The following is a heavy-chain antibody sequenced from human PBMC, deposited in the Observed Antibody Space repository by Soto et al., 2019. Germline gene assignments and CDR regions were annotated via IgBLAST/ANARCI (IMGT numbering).Heavy chain of an antibody. CDR1: GFTFSSYA. D-gene: IGHD6-13*01. Sequence: EVQLLESGGGLVQPEGSLRLSCAASGFTFSSYAMSWVRQAQGKGLEWVSAISGSGGSTYYADSVKGRFTISRDNSKNTLYLQMNSLRAEDTAVYYCAKDKGGNIAAAGLDAFDIWGQGTMVTVSS. V-gene: IGHV3-23*01. CDR3: AKDKGGNIAAAGLDAFDI. CDR2: ISGSGGST. J-gene: IGHJ3*02.